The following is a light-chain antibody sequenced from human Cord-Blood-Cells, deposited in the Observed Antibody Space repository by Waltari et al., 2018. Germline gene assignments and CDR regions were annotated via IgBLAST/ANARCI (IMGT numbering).Light chain of an antibody. Sequence: QSALTQPASVSGSPGQSITISCTGTSSDVGGYNYVSWYQQHPGKAPKLMIYDVSNRPSGFSNRFSGSKSGNTASLTISGLQAEDEADYYCSSYTSSSTLYVFGGGTKLTVL. CDR2: DVS. CDR3: SSYTSSSTLYV. V-gene: IGLV2-14*03. J-gene: IGLJ3*02. CDR1: SSDVGGYNY.